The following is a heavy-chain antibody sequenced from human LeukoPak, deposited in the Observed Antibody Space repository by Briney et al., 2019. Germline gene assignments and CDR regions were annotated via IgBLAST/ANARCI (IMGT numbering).Heavy chain of an antibody. Sequence: GGSLRLSCAASGFTFSSYGMHWVRQAPGKGLEWVAVISYDGSNKYYADSVKGRFTISRDNSKNTLYLQMNSLRAEDTAVYFCAKDRSSGWSYYYGMDVWGQGTTVAVSS. CDR3: AKDRSSGWSYYYGMDV. CDR1: GFTFSSYG. J-gene: IGHJ6*02. CDR2: ISYDGSNK. V-gene: IGHV3-30*18. D-gene: IGHD6-19*01.